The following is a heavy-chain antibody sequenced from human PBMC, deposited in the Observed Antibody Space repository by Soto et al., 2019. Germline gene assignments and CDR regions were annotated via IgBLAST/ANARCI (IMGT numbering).Heavy chain of an antibody. V-gene: IGHV4-31*02. J-gene: IGHJ3*02. CDR3: ARDNLVGHSYGNQIHALDN. D-gene: IGHD5-18*01. Sequence: PSETLSLTCSVSGGSIRSGDFYWSWVRQHPGKGLEWIGYIHYSGSTYYNPSLKSRVTISADTSKNQFSLKLSSVTAADTAVYYCARDNLVGHSYGNQIHALDNWGQGTKVTVSS. CDR1: GGSIRSGDFY. CDR2: IHYSGST.